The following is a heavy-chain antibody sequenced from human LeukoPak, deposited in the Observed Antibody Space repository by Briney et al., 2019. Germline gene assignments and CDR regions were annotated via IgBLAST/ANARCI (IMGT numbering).Heavy chain of an antibody. V-gene: IGHV3-21*01. CDR1: GFTFSSYS. J-gene: IGHJ4*02. CDR2: ISSSSSYI. Sequence: GGSLRLSCAASGFTFSSYSMNWVRQAPGKGLEWVSSISSSSSYIYYADSVKGRFTISRDNAKKSLFLQMNSLRAEDTAVYCWARVPMVQGVNVDPCDYWGQGTLVTVSS. D-gene: IGHD3-10*01. CDR3: ARVPMVQGVNVDPCDY.